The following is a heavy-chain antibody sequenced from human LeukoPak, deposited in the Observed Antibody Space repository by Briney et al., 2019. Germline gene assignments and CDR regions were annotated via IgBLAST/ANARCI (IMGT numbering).Heavy chain of an antibody. CDR3: ARATLRFLEWLLSTPAETDAFDI. V-gene: IGHV1-18*01. D-gene: IGHD3-3*01. CDR1: GYTFTSYG. Sequence: GASVKVSCKASGYTFTSYGISWVRQAPGQGLEWMGWISAYNGNTNYAQKLQGRVTMTTDTSTSTAYIELRSLRSDDTAVYYCARATLRFLEWLLSTPAETDAFDIWGQGTMVTVSS. J-gene: IGHJ3*02. CDR2: ISAYNGNT.